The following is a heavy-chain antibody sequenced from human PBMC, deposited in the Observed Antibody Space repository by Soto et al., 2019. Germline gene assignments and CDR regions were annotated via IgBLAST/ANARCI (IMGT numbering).Heavy chain of an antibody. V-gene: IGHV3-20*01. CDR3: ARDLARSGGFNDAFDI. CDR2: INWNGGST. Sequence: TGGSLRLSCAASGFTFDDYGMSWVRQAPGKGLEWVSGINWNGGSTGYADSVKGRFTISRDNAKNSLYLQMNSLRAEDTALYHCARDLARSGGFNDAFDIWGQGTMVTVS. CDR1: GFTFDDYG. D-gene: IGHD2-15*01. J-gene: IGHJ3*02.